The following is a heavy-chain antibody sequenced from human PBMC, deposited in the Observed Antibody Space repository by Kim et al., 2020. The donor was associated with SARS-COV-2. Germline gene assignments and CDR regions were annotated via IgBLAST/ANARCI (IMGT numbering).Heavy chain of an antibody. CDR1: GDSVSSNSAA. J-gene: IGHJ5*02. CDR2: TYYRSKWYN. D-gene: IGHD3-16*01. V-gene: IGHV6-1*01. Sequence: SQTLSLTCAISGDSVSSNSAAWNWIRQSPSRGLEWLGRTYYRSKWYNDYAVSVKSRITINPDTSKNQFSLQLNSVTPEDTAVYYCARGLGEHSLAGGDWFDPWGQGTLVTVSS. CDR3: ARGLGEHSLAGGDWFDP.